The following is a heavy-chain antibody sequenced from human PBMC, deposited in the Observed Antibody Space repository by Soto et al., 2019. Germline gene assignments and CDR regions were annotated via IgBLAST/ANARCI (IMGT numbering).Heavy chain of an antibody. CDR1: GASISSGGYY. CDR3: ARVLRDVLSDRYYWYFDL. V-gene: IGHV4-31*03. J-gene: IGHJ2*01. Sequence: QVQLQESGPGLVKPSQTLSLTCTVSGASISSGGYYWGWIRQHPGKGLEWIGFIYYIGTSYYNPSLESRITLSVDTSKNHFSLNLTSVTAADTALYYCARVLRDVLSDRYYWYFDLWGRGILVTVSS. D-gene: IGHD3-16*02. CDR2: IYYIGTS.